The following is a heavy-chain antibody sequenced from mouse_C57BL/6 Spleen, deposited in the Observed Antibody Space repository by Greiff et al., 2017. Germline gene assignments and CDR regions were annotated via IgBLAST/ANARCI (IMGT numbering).Heavy chain of an antibody. CDR3: ASRYYGSSYDWYFDV. J-gene: IGHJ1*03. Sequence: QVQLQQPGAELVKPGASVKLSCKASGYTFTSYWMHWVKQRPGQGLEWIGMIHPNSGSTNYNEKFKSKATLTVDKSSSTAYMQLSSLTSEDSAVYYCASRYYGSSYDWYFDVWGTGTTVTVSS. D-gene: IGHD1-1*01. CDR1: GYTFTSYW. V-gene: IGHV1-64*01. CDR2: IHPNSGST.